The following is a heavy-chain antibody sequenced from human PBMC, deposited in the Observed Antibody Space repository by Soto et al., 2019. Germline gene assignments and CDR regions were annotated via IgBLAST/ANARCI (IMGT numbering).Heavy chain of an antibody. D-gene: IGHD5-18*01. CDR2: IFPDDSET. Sequence: GESLKISCKGIGYRFSTYWIAWVRQMPGKGLEWMGTIFPDDSETRYSPTFQGQVTISADKSISTAYLQWRSLNASDSAISYCETFQYSVSHYIDFWGQGTRVTVSS. CDR1: GYRFSTYW. CDR3: ETFQYSVSHYIDF. V-gene: IGHV5-51*01. J-gene: IGHJ4*02.